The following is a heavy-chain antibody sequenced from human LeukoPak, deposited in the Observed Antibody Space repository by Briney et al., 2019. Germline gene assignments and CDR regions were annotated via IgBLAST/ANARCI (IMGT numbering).Heavy chain of an antibody. J-gene: IGHJ4*02. CDR3: AKDRLAYSYAQPFDY. CDR2: ISGGSSGST. V-gene: IGHV3-23*01. CDR1: GFTFSDYA. Sequence: GGSLRLSCAASGFTFSDYAMSWVRQAPGKGLEWLSVISGGSSGSTYYADSVTGRFTISRDNSKNTLYLQMNSLRAEDTAVYYCAKDRLAYSYAQPFDYWGQGTLVTVSS. D-gene: IGHD3-16*01.